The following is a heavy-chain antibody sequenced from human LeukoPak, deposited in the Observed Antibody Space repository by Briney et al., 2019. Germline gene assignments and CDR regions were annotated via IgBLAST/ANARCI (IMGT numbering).Heavy chain of an antibody. CDR3: ARVVRGNSVFDY. CDR1: GGTFSSYA. CDR2: IIPIFATA. V-gene: IGHV1-69*13. J-gene: IGHJ4*02. D-gene: IGHD4-23*01. Sequence: ASVKVSCKASGGTFSSYAISWVRQAPGQGLEWMGGIIPIFATANYAQKFQGRVTITADESTSTAYMELSSLRSEDTAVYYCARVVRGNSVFDYWGQGTLVTVSS.